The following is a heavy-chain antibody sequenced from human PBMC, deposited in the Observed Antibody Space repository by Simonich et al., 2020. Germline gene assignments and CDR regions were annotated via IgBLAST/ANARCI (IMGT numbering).Heavy chain of an antibody. D-gene: IGHD1-26*01. J-gene: IGHJ4*02. CDR2: ISSSSSYI. V-gene: IGHV3-21*01. CDR1: GFTFSSYS. Sequence: EVQLVESGGGLVKPGGSLRLSCAACGFTFSSYSMNWVRQAPGKGLEWVSSISSSSSYIYYADSVKGRLTISRDNAKNSLYLQMNSLRAEDTAVYYCARALQGIVGATSLGYWGQGTLVTVSS. CDR3: ARALQGIVGATSLGY.